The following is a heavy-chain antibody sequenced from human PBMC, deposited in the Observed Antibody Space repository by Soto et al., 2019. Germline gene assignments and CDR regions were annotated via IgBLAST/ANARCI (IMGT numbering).Heavy chain of an antibody. Sequence: RSQTLSLTCAISGDSVSSNSAAWSWIRQSPSRGLEWLGRTYYKSKWFNDYAIPVKSRMTINPDTSKNQFFLHLNSVTPEDTAVYYCARGAMYGSGSYSVFDYWGQGIPVTVSS. V-gene: IGHV6-1*01. J-gene: IGHJ4*02. D-gene: IGHD3-10*01. CDR1: GDSVSSNSAA. CDR2: TYYKSKWFN. CDR3: ARGAMYGSGSYSVFDY.